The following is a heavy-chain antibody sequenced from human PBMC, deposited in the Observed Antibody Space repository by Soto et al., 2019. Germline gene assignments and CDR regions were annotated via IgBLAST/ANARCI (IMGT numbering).Heavy chain of an antibody. CDR3: ARHISSFRYYYYAMDV. CDR1: GYTFTDYW. CDR2: IYPGDSDT. J-gene: IGHJ6*02. Sequence: LKISCKGSGYTFTDYWIGWVRQLPGKGLEWMGIIYPGDSDTRYSPSFQGHVTITVDKSTSTAYLQWNTLKASDTAMYYCARHISSFRYYYYAMDVWGQGTTVTVSS. D-gene: IGHD2-2*01. V-gene: IGHV5-51*01.